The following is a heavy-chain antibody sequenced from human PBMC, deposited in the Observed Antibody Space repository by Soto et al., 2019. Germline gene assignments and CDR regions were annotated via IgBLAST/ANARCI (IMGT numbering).Heavy chain of an antibody. CDR2: ISYDGSNK. D-gene: IGHD3-3*01. CDR1: GFTFSSYG. V-gene: IGHV3-30*18. J-gene: IGHJ4*02. CDR3: AKEGDGRGYYTY. Sequence: GGSLRLSCAASGFTFSSYGMHWVRQAPGKGLEWVAVISYDGSNKYYADSVKGRFTISRDNSKNTLYLQMNSLRAEDTAVYYCAKEGDGRGYYTYWGQGTLVTVSS.